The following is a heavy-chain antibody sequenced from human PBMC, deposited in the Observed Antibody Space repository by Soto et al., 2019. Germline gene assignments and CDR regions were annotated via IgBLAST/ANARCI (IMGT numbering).Heavy chain of an antibody. J-gene: IGHJ6*02. CDR3: ARGTSWIQLWFTDYYYGMDV. CDR2: IYYSGST. Sequence: SETLSLTCTVSGGSISSGDYYWSWIRQPPGKGLEWIGYIYYSGSTYYNPSLKSRVTISVDTSKNQFSLKLSSVTAADTAVYYCARGTSWIQLWFTDYYYGMDVWGQGTTVTVSS. V-gene: IGHV4-30-4*01. CDR1: GGSISSGDYY. D-gene: IGHD5-18*01.